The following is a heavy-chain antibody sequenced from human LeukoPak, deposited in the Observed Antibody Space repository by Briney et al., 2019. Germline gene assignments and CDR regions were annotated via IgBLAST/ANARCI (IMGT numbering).Heavy chain of an antibody. Sequence: ASVKVSCKASGYTFTSYGISWVRQAPGQGLEWMGSISPYTGNTKYAERLQDRVIMTTDKSTPTAYMELRSLRSDDTAVFYCARDQYDSVWGSYRPYFDYWGQGTLVTVSS. CDR2: ISPYTGNT. CDR1: GYTFTSYG. J-gene: IGHJ4*02. V-gene: IGHV1-18*04. CDR3: ARDQYDSVWGSYRPYFDY. D-gene: IGHD3-16*02.